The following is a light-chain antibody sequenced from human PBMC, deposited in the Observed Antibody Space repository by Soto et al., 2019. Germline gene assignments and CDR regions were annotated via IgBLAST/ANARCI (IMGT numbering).Light chain of an antibody. Sequence: ALQLTQTPSSLSASVGDRVSMTCRASQVIRSALAWYQQKPGNPPELLIYDASTLEVGVPSRFSGSGSGTHFTLTISNVQPEDFATYYSQQFHSSAIAFGQGTRLEIK. J-gene: IGKJ5*01. CDR1: QVIRSA. V-gene: IGKV1-13*02. CDR3: QQFHSSAIA. CDR2: DAS.